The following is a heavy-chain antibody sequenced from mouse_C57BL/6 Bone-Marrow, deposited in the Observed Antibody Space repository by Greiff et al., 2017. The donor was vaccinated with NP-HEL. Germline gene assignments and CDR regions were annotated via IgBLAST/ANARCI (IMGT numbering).Heavy chain of an antibody. V-gene: IGHV1-74*01. CDR3: AINYGSSYDYYAMDY. J-gene: IGHJ4*01. CDR1: GYTFTSYW. Sequence: VQLKQPGAELVKPGASVKVSCKASGYTFTSYWMHWVKQRPGQGLEWIGRIHPSDSDTNYNQKFKGKAALTVDKSSSTAYMQLSSLTSEDSAVYYCAINYGSSYDYYAMDYWGQGTSVTVSS. CDR2: IHPSDSDT. D-gene: IGHD1-1*01.